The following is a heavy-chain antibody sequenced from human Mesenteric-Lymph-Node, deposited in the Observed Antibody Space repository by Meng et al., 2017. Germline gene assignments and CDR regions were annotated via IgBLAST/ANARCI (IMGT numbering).Heavy chain of an antibody. D-gene: IGHD6-19*01. CDR3: ARVSSGWDYFDY. CDR1: GGSVSSGGYY. Sequence: QGQLQESGPGLVKPSQTLSLTCTVSGGSVSSGGYYWTWIRQHPGKGLEWFGHIYYSGSTLYNPSLKRRVIISIDTSKNQFSLNLRSVTAADTAVYYCARVSSGWDYFDYWGQGTLVTVSS. V-gene: IGHV4-31*03. J-gene: IGHJ4*02. CDR2: IYYSGST.